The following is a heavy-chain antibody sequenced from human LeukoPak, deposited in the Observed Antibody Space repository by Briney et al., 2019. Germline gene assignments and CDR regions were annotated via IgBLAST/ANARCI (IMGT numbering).Heavy chain of an antibody. CDR2: INHSGST. J-gene: IGHJ4*02. D-gene: IGHD6-19*01. CDR1: GGSFSGYY. V-gene: IGHV4-34*01. CDR3: ARDRGAVAGTDY. Sequence: SETLSLTCAVYGGSFSGYYWSWIRQPPGKGLEWIGEINHSGSTNYNPSLKSRVTISVDTSKNQFSLKLSSVTAADTAVYYCARDRGAVAGTDYWGQGTLVTVSS.